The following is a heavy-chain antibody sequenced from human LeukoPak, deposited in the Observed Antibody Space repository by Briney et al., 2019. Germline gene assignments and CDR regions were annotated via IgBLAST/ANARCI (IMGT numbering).Heavy chain of an antibody. D-gene: IGHD3-22*01. CDR3: AKNYYDSSGLY. CDR2: ISGSGGST. J-gene: IGHJ4*02. CDR1: GFTFSSYA. V-gene: IGHV3-23*01. Sequence: SGGSLRLSCAASGFTFSSYAMSWVRQAPGKGLEWVSAISGSGGSTYYADSVKGRFTISRDNSKNTLCLQMNSLRAEDTAVYYCAKNYYDSSGLYWGQGTLVTVSS.